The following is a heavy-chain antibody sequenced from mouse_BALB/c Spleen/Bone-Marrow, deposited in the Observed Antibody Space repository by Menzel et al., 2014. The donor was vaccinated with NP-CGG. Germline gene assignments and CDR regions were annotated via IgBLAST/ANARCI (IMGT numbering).Heavy chain of an antibody. V-gene: IGHV1-7*01. CDR1: GYTFTGYW. J-gene: IGHJ4*01. D-gene: IGHD1-1*01. CDR3: ARQITTVDYAMDY. CDR2: INPSTGYT. Sequence: VQLQQSGAELAKPGASVKMSCKASGYTFTGYWMHWVKQRPGQGLKWIGYINPSTGYTEYNQKFKDKATLTADKSSSTAYMQLSSLTSEDSAVYYCARQITTVDYAMDYWGQGTSVTVSS.